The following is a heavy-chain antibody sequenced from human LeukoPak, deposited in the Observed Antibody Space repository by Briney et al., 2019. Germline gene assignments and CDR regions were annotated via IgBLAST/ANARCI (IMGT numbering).Heavy chain of an antibody. V-gene: IGHV4-4*07. CDR1: GGSISSYY. CDR3: ARGYYDILTGYLDY. J-gene: IGHJ4*02. D-gene: IGHD3-9*01. Sequence: SETLSLTCTVSGGSISSYYWSWIRQPAGKGLEWIGRIYTSGSTNYNPSVKSRVTMSVDTSKNQFSLKLSSVTAADTAVYYCARGYYDILTGYLDYWGQGTLVTVSS. CDR2: IYTSGST.